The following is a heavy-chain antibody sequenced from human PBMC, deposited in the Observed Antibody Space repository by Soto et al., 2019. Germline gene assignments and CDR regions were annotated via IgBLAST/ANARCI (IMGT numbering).Heavy chain of an antibody. CDR2: LSGSGIGK. CDR1: GFSVTSYA. Sequence: GGSLRLSCAASGFSVTSYAMSWLRQAPGKGLEWVSALSGSGIGKDYADSVKGRFTISRDNSRNTLYLQMSGLRVEDTAVYYCAKDRYCSATSCQDFGSWGQGTLVTVSS. V-gene: IGHV3-23*01. CDR3: AKDRYCSATSCQDFGS. D-gene: IGHD2-2*01. J-gene: IGHJ4*02.